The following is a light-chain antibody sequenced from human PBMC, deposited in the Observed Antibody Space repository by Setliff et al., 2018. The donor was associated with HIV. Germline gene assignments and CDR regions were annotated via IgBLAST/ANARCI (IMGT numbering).Light chain of an antibody. Sequence: QSALTQPRSVSGSPGQSVTISCTGTSDDVGAYNYVSWYQQHPGKAPKLLIYDITKRPSGVPDRFSGFKSGNTASLTISGLQAEDEADYYCCSYAGNFVFVFGGGTKVTVL. CDR3: CSYAGNFVFV. CDR2: DIT. CDR1: SDDVGAYNY. J-gene: IGLJ1*01. V-gene: IGLV2-11*01.